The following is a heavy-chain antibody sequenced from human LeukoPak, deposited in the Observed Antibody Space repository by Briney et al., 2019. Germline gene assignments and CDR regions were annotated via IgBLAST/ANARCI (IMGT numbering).Heavy chain of an antibody. CDR1: GFTFSSYG. CDR3: ARESPNYYDSSGYNTPLDY. J-gene: IGHJ4*02. D-gene: IGHD3-22*01. CDR2: IWYDGSNK. Sequence: GGSLRLSCAASGFTFSSYGMHWVRQAPGKGLEWVAVIWYDGSNKYYADSVKGRFTISRDNSKNTLYLQMNSLRAEDTAVYYCARESPNYYDSSGYNTPLDYWGQGTLVTVSS. V-gene: IGHV3-33*01.